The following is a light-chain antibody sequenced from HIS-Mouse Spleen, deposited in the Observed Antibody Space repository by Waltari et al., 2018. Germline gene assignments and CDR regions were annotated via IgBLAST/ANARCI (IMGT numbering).Light chain of an antibody. J-gene: IGLJ3*02. CDR3: GTWDSSLSAWV. V-gene: IGLV1-51*01. CDR1: SSNIGNNY. Sequence: QSVLTQPPSVSAAPGQKVTISCSGSSSNIGNNYVSWYQQPPGTAPKLLIYDHNKRPAGIPDRFSGSKSGTSATLGITGLQTGDEADYYCGTWDSSLSAWVFGGGTKLTVL. CDR2: DHN.